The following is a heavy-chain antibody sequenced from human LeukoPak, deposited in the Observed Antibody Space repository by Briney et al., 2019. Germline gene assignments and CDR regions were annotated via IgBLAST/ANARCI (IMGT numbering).Heavy chain of an antibody. D-gene: IGHD2-2*01. CDR3: AKDQGIVVVPAAMWTQGY. CDR1: GFTVSSNY. Sequence: GGSLRLSCAASGFTVSSNYMSWVRQAPGKGLEWVSVIYSGGSTYYADSVKGRFTISRDNSKNTLYLQMNSLRAEDTAVYYCAKDQGIVVVPAAMWTQGYWGQGTLVTVSS. J-gene: IGHJ4*02. CDR2: IYSGGST. V-gene: IGHV3-53*01.